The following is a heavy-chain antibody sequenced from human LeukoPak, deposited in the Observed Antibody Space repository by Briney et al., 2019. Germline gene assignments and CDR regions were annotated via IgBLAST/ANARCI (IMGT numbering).Heavy chain of an antibody. CDR3: ARDRGGTIVA. J-gene: IGHJ4*02. CDR1: EFTFSSYA. CDR2: ITGSGDSGDRT. Sequence: GGSLRLSCAASEFTFSSYAMSWVRQAPGKGLEWVSAITGSGDSGDRTYYADSVKGRFTISRDNAKNSLYLQMNSLRAEDTAVYYCARDRGGTIVAWGQGTLVTVSS. V-gene: IGHV3-23*01. D-gene: IGHD2-15*01.